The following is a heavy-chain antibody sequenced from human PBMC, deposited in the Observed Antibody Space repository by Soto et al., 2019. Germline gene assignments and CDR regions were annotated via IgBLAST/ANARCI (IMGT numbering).Heavy chain of an antibody. CDR1: GASISSNIYY. D-gene: IGHD4-17*01. Sequence: QLQESGPGLVKPSETLSLTCTVSGASISSNIYYWGWIRQPPGKGLEWIGSIYYTGNTFYNPSLKSRVTLSVDTSENQFSLRLFSVTAADTAVYYCARHSHEDHGDPNWFDPWGQGTLVTVSS. CDR3: ARHSHEDHGDPNWFDP. J-gene: IGHJ5*02. CDR2: IYYTGNT. V-gene: IGHV4-39*01.